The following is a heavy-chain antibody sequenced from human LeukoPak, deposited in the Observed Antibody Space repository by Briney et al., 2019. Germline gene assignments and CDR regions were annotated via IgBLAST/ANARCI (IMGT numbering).Heavy chain of an antibody. Sequence: GASVKVSCKASGYTFTSYDIDWVRQATGQGLEWMGRMNPNSGNTGYAQTFQGRVTMTRDTSISTAYMELSSLRSEDTAVYYCARKYGDYSDYWGQGTLVTVSS. CDR3: ARKYGDYSDY. D-gene: IGHD4-17*01. J-gene: IGHJ4*02. CDR1: GYTFTSYD. V-gene: IGHV1-8*01. CDR2: MNPNSGNT.